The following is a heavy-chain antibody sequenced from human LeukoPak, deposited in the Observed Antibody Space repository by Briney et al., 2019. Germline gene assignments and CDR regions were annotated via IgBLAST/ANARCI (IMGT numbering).Heavy chain of an antibody. V-gene: IGHV3-9*01. D-gene: IGHD3-3*01. CDR1: GFTFDDYA. CDR3: GRAYDFSRH. J-gene: IGHJ4*02. CDR2: ISWNSGSI. Sequence: PGGSLRLSCAASGFTFDDYAMHWVRQAPGKGLEWVSGISWNSGSIGYADSVKGRFTISRDNAKNSLYLQMNSLRAEDTALYYCGRAYDFSRHWGQGTLVTVS.